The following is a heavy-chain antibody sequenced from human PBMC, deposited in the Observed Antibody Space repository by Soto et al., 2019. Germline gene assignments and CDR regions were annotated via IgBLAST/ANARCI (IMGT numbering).Heavy chain of an antibody. CDR2: IYYSGST. CDR3: ARKYCSGGSCYSYYFDY. D-gene: IGHD2-15*01. Sequence: PSETLSLTCTVSGVSISSSSYYWGWIRQPPGKGLEWIGYIYYSGSTYYNPSLKSRVIISVDTSKNQFSLKLSSVTAADTAVYYCARKYCSGGSCYSYYFDYWGQGTLVTVSS. J-gene: IGHJ4*02. CDR1: GVSISSSSYY. V-gene: IGHV4-30-4*08.